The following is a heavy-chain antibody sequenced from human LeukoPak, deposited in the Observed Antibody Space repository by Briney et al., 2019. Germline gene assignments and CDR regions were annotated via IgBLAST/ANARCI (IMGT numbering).Heavy chain of an antibody. CDR2: ISSGGSTI. D-gene: IGHD5-18*01. J-gene: IGHJ4*02. V-gene: IGHV3-48*03. Sequence: PGGSLRLSCAASGFTFSSYEMNWVRQAPGKGLEWVSYISSGGSTIYYADSVKGRFTISRDNAKNSLYLQMNSLRAEDTAVYYCARAIRGYSYGIGLNDYWGQGTLVTVSS. CDR3: ARAIRGYSYGIGLNDY. CDR1: GFTFSSYE.